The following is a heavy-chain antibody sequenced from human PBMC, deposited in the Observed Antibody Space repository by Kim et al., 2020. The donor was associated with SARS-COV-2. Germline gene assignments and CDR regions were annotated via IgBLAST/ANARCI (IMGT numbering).Heavy chain of an antibody. CDR1: GFTFSSYA. D-gene: IGHD3-9*01. V-gene: IGHV3-30-3*01. J-gene: IGHJ6*02. CDR3: ARDLRYYDILTGYFHELGKPRYYYYGMDV. CDR2: ISYDGSNK. Sequence: GGSLRLSCAASGFTFSSYAMHRVRQAPGKGLEWVAVISYDGSNKYYADSVKGRFTISRDNSKNTLYLQMNSLRAEDTAVYYCARDLRYYDILTGYFHELGKPRYYYYGMDVWGQGTTVTVSS.